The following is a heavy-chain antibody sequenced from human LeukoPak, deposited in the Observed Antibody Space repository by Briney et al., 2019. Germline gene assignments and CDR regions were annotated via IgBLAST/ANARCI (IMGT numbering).Heavy chain of an antibody. Sequence: PSETLSLTCAVSGYSISSGYYWGWIRQPPGKGLEWIGIIYHSGSTYYNPSLKSRVTISVDTSKNQFSLKLSSVTAADTAVYYCARVYSSSCLDYWGQGTLVTVSS. CDR1: GYSISSGYY. D-gene: IGHD6-13*01. CDR3: ARVYSSSCLDY. CDR2: IYHSGST. V-gene: IGHV4-38-2*01. J-gene: IGHJ4*02.